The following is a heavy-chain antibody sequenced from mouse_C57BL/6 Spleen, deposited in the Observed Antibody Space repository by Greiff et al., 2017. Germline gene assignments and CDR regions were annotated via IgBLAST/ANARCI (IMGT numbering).Heavy chain of an antibody. D-gene: IGHD1-1*01. CDR1: GYAFSSSW. Sequence: VKLMESGPELVKPGASVKISCKASGYAFSSSWMNWVKQRPGKGLEWIGRIYPGDGDTNYNGKFKGKATLTADKSSSTAYMQLSSLTSEDSAVYFCARPYYYGSSYAMDYWGQGTSVTVSS. CDR2: IYPGDGDT. CDR3: ARPYYYGSSYAMDY. J-gene: IGHJ4*01. V-gene: IGHV1-82*01.